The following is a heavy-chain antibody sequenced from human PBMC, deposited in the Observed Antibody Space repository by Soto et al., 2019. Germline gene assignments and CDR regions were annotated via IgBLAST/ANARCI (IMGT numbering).Heavy chain of an antibody. CDR2: IYYRGNT. V-gene: IGHV4-59*08. J-gene: IGHJ3*01. CDR3: ARTKTGYAFDV. D-gene: IGHD2-8*01. CDR1: GGSISGYY. Sequence: PSETLSLTCTVSGGSISGYYWTWIRQPPGKGLEWIGFIYYRGNTNYNPSLKSRVTISMDTSKNHFALKLNSVTAADTAVYYCARTKTGYAFDVWGQGTMVTVS.